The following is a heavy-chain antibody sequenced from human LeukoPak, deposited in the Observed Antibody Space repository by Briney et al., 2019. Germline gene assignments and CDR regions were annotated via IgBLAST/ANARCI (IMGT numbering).Heavy chain of an antibody. D-gene: IGHD1-26*01. V-gene: IGHV1-18*01. CDR1: DYTFTSYG. CDR3: ARWRIVGVPGGSDAFDI. Sequence: ASVKVSCKASDYTFTSYGISWVRQAPGQGLEWMGWISAYNGNTNYAQKLQGRVTMTTDTSTSTAYMELRSLRSDDTAVYYCARWRIVGVPGGSDAFDIWGQGTMVTVSS. CDR2: ISAYNGNT. J-gene: IGHJ3*02.